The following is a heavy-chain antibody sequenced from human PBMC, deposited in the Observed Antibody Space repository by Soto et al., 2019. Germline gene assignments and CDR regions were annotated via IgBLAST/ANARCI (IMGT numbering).Heavy chain of an antibody. D-gene: IGHD5-18*01. Sequence: GASVKVSCKASGYTFTSYYMHWVRQAPGQGLEWMGIINPSGGSTSYAQKFQGRVTMTRDTSTSTVYMELSSLRSEDTAVYYCARDLATRDTAMVGYYGMDVWGQGTTVTVS. CDR1: GYTFTSYY. CDR3: ARDLATRDTAMVGYYGMDV. V-gene: IGHV1-46*01. CDR2: INPSGGST. J-gene: IGHJ6*02.